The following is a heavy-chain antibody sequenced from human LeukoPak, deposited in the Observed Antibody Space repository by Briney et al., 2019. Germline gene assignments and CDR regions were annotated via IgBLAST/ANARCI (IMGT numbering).Heavy chain of an antibody. CDR2: IYTSGST. J-gene: IGHJ4*02. Sequence: SETLSLTCAVYGGSFSGYYWSWIRQPAGKGLEWIGRIYTSGSTNYNPSLKSRVTISVDTSKNQFSLKLSSVTAADTAVYYCARVLAYYDFWSGYDYPANFDYWGQGTLVTVSS. D-gene: IGHD3-3*01. V-gene: IGHV4-59*10. CDR3: ARVLAYYDFWSGYDYPANFDY. CDR1: GGSFSGYY.